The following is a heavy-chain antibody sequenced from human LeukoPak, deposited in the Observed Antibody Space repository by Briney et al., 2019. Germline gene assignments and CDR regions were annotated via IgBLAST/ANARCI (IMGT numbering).Heavy chain of an antibody. J-gene: IGHJ6*02. CDR1: SGSISGSSYY. Sequence: PSETLSLTCTVSSGSISGSSYYWGWIRQPPGKGLEWIGIIYEIGTTYYNPSLKSRVTISVDTSKNQFSLKLNSVTAADTAVYYCARGVLGDYVQNGMDVWGQGTTVTVFS. CDR2: IYEIGTT. CDR3: ARGVLGDYVQNGMDV. D-gene: IGHD4-17*01. V-gene: IGHV4-39*07.